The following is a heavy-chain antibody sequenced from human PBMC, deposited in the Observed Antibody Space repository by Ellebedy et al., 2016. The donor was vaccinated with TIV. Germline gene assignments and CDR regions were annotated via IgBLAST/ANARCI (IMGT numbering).Heavy chain of an antibody. Sequence: GESLKISXAASGFTFSIYAMSWVRQAPGKGLEWVSGISGSGSRTDYADSVKGRFTISRDNSKNSLYLQMNSLRAEDTAVYYCARDQEVMFGIVVVDYYGMDVWGQGTTVTVSS. CDR2: ISGSGSRT. D-gene: IGHD2-2*01. CDR3: ARDQEVMFGIVVVDYYGMDV. V-gene: IGHV3-23*01. CDR1: GFTFSIYA. J-gene: IGHJ6*02.